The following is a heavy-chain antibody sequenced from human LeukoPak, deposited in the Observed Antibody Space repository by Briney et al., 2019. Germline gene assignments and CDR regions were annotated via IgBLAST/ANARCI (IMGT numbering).Heavy chain of an antibody. CDR1: GYTFTSYG. V-gene: IGHV1-18*01. CDR3: ARENGDYVNNWFDP. D-gene: IGHD4-17*01. Sequence: ASVKVSCKASGYTFTSYGISWVRQAPGQGLEWMGWISAYNGNTNYAQKLQGRVTMTRDTSTSTVYMELSSLRSEDTAVYYCARENGDYVNNWFDPWGQGTLVTVSS. J-gene: IGHJ5*02. CDR2: ISAYNGNT.